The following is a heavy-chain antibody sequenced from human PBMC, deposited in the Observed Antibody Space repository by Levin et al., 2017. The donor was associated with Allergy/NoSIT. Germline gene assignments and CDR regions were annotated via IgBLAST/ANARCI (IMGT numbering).Heavy chain of an antibody. CDR3: AREGPYYFDY. CDR2: ISAYNGNT. Sequence: GGSLRLSCKASGYTFTSYGISWVRQAPGQGLEWMGWISAYNGNTNYAQKLQGRVTMTTDTSTSTAYMELRSLRSDDTAVYYCAREGPYYFDYWGQGTLVTVSS. V-gene: IGHV1-18*01. CDR1: GYTFTSYG. J-gene: IGHJ4*02.